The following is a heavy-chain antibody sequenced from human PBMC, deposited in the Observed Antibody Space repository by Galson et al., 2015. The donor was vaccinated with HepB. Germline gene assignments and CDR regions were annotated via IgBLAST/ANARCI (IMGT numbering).Heavy chain of an antibody. J-gene: IGHJ4*02. CDR3: ARDRIYGDYVERLYYFDY. V-gene: IGHV1-18*01. CDR2: ISAYNGNT. D-gene: IGHD4-17*01. Sequence: SVKVSCKASGYTFTSYGISWVRQAPGQGLEWMGWISAYNGNTNYAQKLQGRVTMTTDTSTSTAYMELRSLRSDDTAVYYCARDRIYGDYVERLYYFDYWGQGTLVTVSS. CDR1: GYTFTSYG.